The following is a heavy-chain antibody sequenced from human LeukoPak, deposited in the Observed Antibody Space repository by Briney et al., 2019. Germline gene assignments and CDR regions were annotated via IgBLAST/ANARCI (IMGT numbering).Heavy chain of an antibody. CDR2: ITGSDGNT. Sequence: GGSLRLSGAASGFTFSNYAMSWVRQAPGKGLEWVSAITGSDGNTYYADPVKGRFTISRDNSKNTLYLQMNSLRAEDTAVYYCAQWGDFDVLTGYYVPDFWGQGTLVTVSS. CDR3: AQWGDFDVLTGYYVPDF. D-gene: IGHD3-9*01. J-gene: IGHJ4*02. CDR1: GFTFSNYA. V-gene: IGHV3-23*01.